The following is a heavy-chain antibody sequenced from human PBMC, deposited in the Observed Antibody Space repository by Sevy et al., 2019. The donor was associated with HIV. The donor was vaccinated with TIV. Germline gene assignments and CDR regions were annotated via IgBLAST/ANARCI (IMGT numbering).Heavy chain of an antibody. Sequence: GGSLRLSCAASGFIFSDYWMTWVRQAPGKGLEWVATIRPDGSARYYASSVKGRFTISRDNAKNSLFLQMNSLRVEDTAVYYCARAFRREAYTPDYWGQGSLVTVSS. CDR2: IRPDGSAR. D-gene: IGHD4-4*01. J-gene: IGHJ4*02. CDR3: ARAFRREAYTPDY. V-gene: IGHV3-7*03. CDR1: GFIFSDYW.